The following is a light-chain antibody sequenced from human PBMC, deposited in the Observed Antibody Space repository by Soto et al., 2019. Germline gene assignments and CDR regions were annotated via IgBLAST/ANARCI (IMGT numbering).Light chain of an antibody. CDR3: QKVNVYPST. CDR2: AAS. Sequence: DIQLTHSPSFLSASVLYIVTITCRASQGVANYLAWYQQKPGKAPKLLIYAASTLQSGVPSRFSGSGSGTEFTLTISSLQPEDFATYYCQKVNVYPSTFGGGTKVDIK. V-gene: IGKV1-9*01. CDR1: QGVANY. J-gene: IGKJ4*01.